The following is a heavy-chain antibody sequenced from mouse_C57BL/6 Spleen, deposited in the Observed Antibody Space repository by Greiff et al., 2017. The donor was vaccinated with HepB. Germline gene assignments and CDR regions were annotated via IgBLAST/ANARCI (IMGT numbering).Heavy chain of an antibody. Sequence: EVQLQQSGPELVKPGASVKMSCKASGYTFTDYNMHWVKQSHGKSLEWIGYINPNNGGTSYNQKFKGKATLTVNKSSSTAYMELRSLTSEDSAVYYCARWEYDGLPYWYFDVWGTGTTVTVSS. CDR2: INPNNGGT. CDR3: ARWEYDGLPYWYFDV. D-gene: IGHD2-14*01. V-gene: IGHV1-22*01. CDR1: GYTFTDYN. J-gene: IGHJ1*03.